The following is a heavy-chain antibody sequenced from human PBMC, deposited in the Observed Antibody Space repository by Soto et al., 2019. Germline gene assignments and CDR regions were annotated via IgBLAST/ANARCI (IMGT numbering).Heavy chain of an antibody. CDR2: TYYRSQWFH. D-gene: IGHD2-8*02. Sequence: SQTLSLTCAISGDSVSSDSATWNWIRQSPSRGLEWLGRTYYRSQWFHNYALSVKSRIIVNPDTTKNQFSLQLNSVTPEDAAVYYCARDGVVRDTGGYGMDVWGHGTTVTVPS. CDR1: GDSVSSDSAT. CDR3: ARDGVVRDTGGYGMDV. J-gene: IGHJ6*02. V-gene: IGHV6-1*01.